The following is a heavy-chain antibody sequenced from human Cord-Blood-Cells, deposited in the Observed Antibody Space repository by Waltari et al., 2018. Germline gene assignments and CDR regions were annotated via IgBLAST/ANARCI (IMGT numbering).Heavy chain of an antibody. CDR2: IYYSGST. Sequence: QVQLQESGPGLVKPSQTLSLTCTVSGGSISSGDYYWSGIRQPPGKGLEWIGYIYYSGSTYYNPSLKSRVTISVDTSKNQFSLKLSSVTAADTAVYYCARGGYYDFWSGYPPDAFDIWGQGTMVTVSS. V-gene: IGHV4-30-4*01. J-gene: IGHJ3*02. D-gene: IGHD3-3*01. CDR3: ARGGYYDFWSGYPPDAFDI. CDR1: GGSISSGDYY.